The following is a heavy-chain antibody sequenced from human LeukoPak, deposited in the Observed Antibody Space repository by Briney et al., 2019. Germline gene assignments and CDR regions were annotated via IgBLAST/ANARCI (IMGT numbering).Heavy chain of an antibody. CDR3: ARDLRRVVVIPLSYYYYYGMDV. CDR2: IYSGGST. Sequence: GGSLRLSCAASGFTFSSNYMNWVRQAPGKGLEWVSVIYSGGSTYYADSVKGRFTISRDNSKNTLYLQMNSLRVEDTAVYYCARDLRRVVVIPLSYYYYYGMDVWGQGTTVTVSS. V-gene: IGHV3-53*01. CDR1: GFTFSSNY. D-gene: IGHD3-22*01. J-gene: IGHJ6*02.